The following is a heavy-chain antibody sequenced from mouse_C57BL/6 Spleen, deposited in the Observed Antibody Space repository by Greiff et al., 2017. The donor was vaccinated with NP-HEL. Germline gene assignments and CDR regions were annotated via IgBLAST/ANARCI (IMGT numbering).Heavy chain of an antibody. Sequence: VQLQQSGAELVMPGASVKLSCKASGYTFTSYWMHWVKQRPGQGLEWIGEIDPSDSYTNYNQKFKGKSTLTVDKSSSTAYMQLSSLTSEDSAVYYCARYYYGVYFDYWGQGTTLTVSS. V-gene: IGHV1-69*01. D-gene: IGHD1-1*01. CDR2: IDPSDSYT. J-gene: IGHJ2*01. CDR3: ARYYYGVYFDY. CDR1: GYTFTSYW.